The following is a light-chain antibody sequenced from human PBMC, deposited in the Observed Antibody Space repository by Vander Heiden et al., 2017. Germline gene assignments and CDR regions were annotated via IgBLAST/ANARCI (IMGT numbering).Light chain of an antibody. Sequence: QSVLTQPPSVSGAPGQRVTISCTGSNSNIGAGYDVHWYQQLPGIAPKLLIYGNTNRPSGVPDRFSGSKSGTSASLAITGLQAEDEADYYCQSFDTSLSGPVVFGGGTKVTGL. CDR2: GNT. J-gene: IGLJ2*01. CDR3: QSFDTSLSGPVV. V-gene: IGLV1-40*01. CDR1: NSNIGAGYD.